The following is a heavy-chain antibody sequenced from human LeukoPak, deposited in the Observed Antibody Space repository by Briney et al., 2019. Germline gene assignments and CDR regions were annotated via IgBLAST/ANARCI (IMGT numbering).Heavy chain of an antibody. J-gene: IGHJ4*02. D-gene: IGHD2-15*01. CDR1: GGSISSYY. CDR2: IYYSGST. Sequence: PSETLSLTCTVSGGSISSYYWSWIRRPPGKGLEWIGYIYYSGSTNYNPSLKSRVTISVDTSKNQFSLKLSSVTAADTAVYYCARQGYCSGGSCYAYYFDYWGQGTLVTVSS. V-gene: IGHV4-59*08. CDR3: ARQGYCSGGSCYAYYFDY.